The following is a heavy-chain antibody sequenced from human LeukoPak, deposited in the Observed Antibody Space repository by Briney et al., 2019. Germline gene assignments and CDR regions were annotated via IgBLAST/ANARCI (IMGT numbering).Heavy chain of an antibody. CDR3: ARVNRGDAFDI. J-gene: IGHJ3*02. CDR2: IWYDGRNK. V-gene: IGHV3-33*01. CDR1: GFTFSSYG. D-gene: IGHD3-16*02. Sequence: GGSLRLSCAASGFTFSSYGMHWVRQAPGKGLEWVAVIWYDGRNKFYADSLKGRFTISRDNSKNTLYLQMNSLRAEDTAVYYCARVNRGDAFDIWGQGALVTVSS.